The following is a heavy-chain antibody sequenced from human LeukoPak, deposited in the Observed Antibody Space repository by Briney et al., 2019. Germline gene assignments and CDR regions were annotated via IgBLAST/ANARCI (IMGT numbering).Heavy chain of an antibody. V-gene: IGHV3-7*01. CDR3: ASSPGPEGFDY. CDR2: IKKDGSEK. J-gene: IGHJ4*02. CDR1: GFTFSSHW. Sequence: GGSLRLSCAASGFTFSSHWMTWVRQAPGKGLEWVANIKKDGSEKYYVDSVKGRFTISRDDAKNSVYLQMNSLRAEDTAVYYCASSPGPEGFDYWGQGTLVTVSS.